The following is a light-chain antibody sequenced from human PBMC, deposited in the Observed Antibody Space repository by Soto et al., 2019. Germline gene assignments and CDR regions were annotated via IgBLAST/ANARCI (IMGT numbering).Light chain of an antibody. Sequence: QAVVTQPPSASGTPGQRVTMSCSGGSSNIGSNTVSWYQHLPGTAPQLLIYSDTQRASGVADRFSGSKSGTSASLAISGLQSDDEAAYYCAAWDDRLNGALFGTGTKLTVL. J-gene: IGLJ1*01. CDR3: AAWDDRLNGAL. V-gene: IGLV1-44*01. CDR1: SSNIGSNT. CDR2: SDT.